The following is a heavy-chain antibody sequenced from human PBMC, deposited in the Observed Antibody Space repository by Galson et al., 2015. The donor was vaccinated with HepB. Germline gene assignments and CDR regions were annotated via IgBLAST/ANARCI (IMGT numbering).Heavy chain of an antibody. J-gene: IGHJ6*02. Sequence: QSGAEVKKPGESLKISCKGSGYSFTSYWIGWVRQMPGKGLEWMGIIYPGDSDTRYSPSFQGQVTISADKSISTAYLQWSSLKASDTAMYYCARQKQQLVHYYYYYGMDVWGQGTTVTVSS. CDR1: GYSFTSYW. CDR3: ARQKQQLVHYYYYYGMDV. V-gene: IGHV5-51*01. D-gene: IGHD6-13*01. CDR2: IYPGDSDT.